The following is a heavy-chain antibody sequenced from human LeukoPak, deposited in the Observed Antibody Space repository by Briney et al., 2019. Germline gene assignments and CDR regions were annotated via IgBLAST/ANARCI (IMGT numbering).Heavy chain of an antibody. V-gene: IGHV4-4*07. CDR1: GGSMSSYY. CDR2: IYSTGST. CDR3: ARDHQLYGSPWDWFDP. D-gene: IGHD3-10*01. Sequence: PSETLSLTCTVSGGSMSSYYWSWIRQPARKGLEWIGRIYSTGSTNYNPSLKSRVTMSVDASKNQFSLRLSSVTAADTAVYYCARDHQLYGSPWDWFDPWGQGTLVTVSS. J-gene: IGHJ5*02.